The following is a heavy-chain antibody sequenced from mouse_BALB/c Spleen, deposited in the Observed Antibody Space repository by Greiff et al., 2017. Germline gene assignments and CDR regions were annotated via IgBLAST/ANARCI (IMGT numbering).Heavy chain of an antibody. CDR2: ISDGGSYT. Sequence: EVNVVESGGGLVKPGGSLKLSCAASGFTFSDYYMYWVRQTPEKRLEWVATISDGGSYTYYPDSVKGRFTISRDNAKNNLYLQMSSLKSEDTAMYYCARDRGYGTRYFDYWGQGTTLTVSS. CDR1: GFTFSDYY. V-gene: IGHV5-4*02. J-gene: IGHJ2*01. D-gene: IGHD1-1*01. CDR3: ARDRGYGTRYFDY.